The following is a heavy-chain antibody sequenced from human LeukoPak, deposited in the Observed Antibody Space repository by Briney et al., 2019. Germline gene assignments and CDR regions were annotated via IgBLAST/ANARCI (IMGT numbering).Heavy chain of an antibody. CDR2: INHSGST. Sequence: SETLSLTCTVSGGSISSSSCYWGWIRQPPGKGLEWIGEINHSGSTNYNPSLKSRVTISVDTSKNQFSLKLSSVTAADTAVYYCARAPSKPGYSSSWFKNWFDPWGQGTLVTVSS. CDR3: ARAPSKPGYSSSWFKNWFDP. V-gene: IGHV4-39*07. D-gene: IGHD6-13*01. CDR1: GGSISSSSCY. J-gene: IGHJ5*02.